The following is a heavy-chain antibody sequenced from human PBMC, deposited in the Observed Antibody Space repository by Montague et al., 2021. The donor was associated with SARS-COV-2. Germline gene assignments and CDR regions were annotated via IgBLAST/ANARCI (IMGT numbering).Heavy chain of an antibody. CDR2: IYYSGGT. CDR1: GGSISSSSYF. J-gene: IGHJ4*02. V-gene: IGHV4-39*01. CDR3: ARHLNYRNYGGDDY. D-gene: IGHD4-11*01. Sequence: SETLSLTCSVSGGSISSSSYFWGWIRQPPGKGLEWIGSIYYSGGTYSTSSLKSRVSISVDTSKNQFSLKLISVTAADTAVYYCARHLNYRNYGGDDYWGQGTLVTVSS.